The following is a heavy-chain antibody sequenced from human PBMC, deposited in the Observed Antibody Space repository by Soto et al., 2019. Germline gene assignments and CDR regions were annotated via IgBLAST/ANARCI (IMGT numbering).Heavy chain of an antibody. J-gene: IGHJ5*02. CDR1: GGSISSSNW. CDR2: IYHSGST. Sequence: QVQLQESGPGLVKPSGTLSLTCAVSGGSISSSNWWSWDRQPPGKGLEWIGEIYHSGSTNYNPSLESRVTISVDKSKNQFSLKLSSVTAADTAVYYCARDYMVRGVMRWFDPWGQGTLVTVSS. D-gene: IGHD3-10*01. CDR3: ARDYMVRGVMRWFDP. V-gene: IGHV4-4*02.